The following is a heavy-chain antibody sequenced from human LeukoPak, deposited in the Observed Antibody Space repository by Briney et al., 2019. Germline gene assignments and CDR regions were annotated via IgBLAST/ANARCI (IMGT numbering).Heavy chain of an antibody. CDR1: GSSINSADY. CDR2: IFHSGRA. V-gene: IGHV4-38-2*02. Sequence: KPSETLSLTCTVSGSSINSADYWGWIRQPPGKGLEYIGSIFHSGRAYYNPSLESRITISMDTSKNQFSLKLDSVTAADTAVYYCARAVERYNFWSGYYRTDYYYYMDVWGKGTTVTVSS. D-gene: IGHD3-3*01. CDR3: ARAVERYNFWSGYYRTDYYYYMDV. J-gene: IGHJ6*03.